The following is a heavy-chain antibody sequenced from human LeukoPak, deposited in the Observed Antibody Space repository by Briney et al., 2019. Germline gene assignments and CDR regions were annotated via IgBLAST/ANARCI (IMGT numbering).Heavy chain of an antibody. Sequence: GESLKISCKGSGYSFTNYWIGWVRQMPGKGLEWWGIIYPGDSDTRYIPSFQGQVTISADKSINTAYLQWSCLKASDTAMYYCARRVDSYWFFDYWGQGTLVTVSS. CDR1: GYSFTNYW. D-gene: IGHD1-26*01. CDR3: ARRVDSYWFFDY. V-gene: IGHV5-51*01. CDR2: IYPGDSDT. J-gene: IGHJ4*02.